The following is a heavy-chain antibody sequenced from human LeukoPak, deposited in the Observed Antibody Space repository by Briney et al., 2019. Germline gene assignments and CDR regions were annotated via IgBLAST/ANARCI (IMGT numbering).Heavy chain of an antibody. Sequence: PGGSLRLSCAASGFTFSSFWMIWVRQAPGKGLEWVSAISGSGGSTYYADSVKGRFTISRDNSKNTLYLQMNSLRAEDTAVYYCAKDGYSSSSLYFDYWGQGTLVTVSS. J-gene: IGHJ4*02. CDR1: GFTFSSFW. CDR2: ISGSGGST. CDR3: AKDGYSSSSLYFDY. D-gene: IGHD6-6*01. V-gene: IGHV3-23*01.